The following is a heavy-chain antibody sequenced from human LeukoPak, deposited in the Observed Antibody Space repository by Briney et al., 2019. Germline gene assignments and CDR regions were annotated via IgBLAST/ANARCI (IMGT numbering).Heavy chain of an antibody. CDR2: ISSSSSYI. D-gene: IGHD4-17*01. Sequence: PGGSLRLSCGASGFTFSSYWMTWVRQAPGKGLEWVSSISSSSSYIYYADSVKGRFTISRDNAKNSLYLQMNSLRAEDTAVYYCARGAPTTVTTAGDYWGQGTLVTVSS. V-gene: IGHV3-21*01. J-gene: IGHJ4*02. CDR1: GFTFSSYW. CDR3: ARGAPTTVTTAGDY.